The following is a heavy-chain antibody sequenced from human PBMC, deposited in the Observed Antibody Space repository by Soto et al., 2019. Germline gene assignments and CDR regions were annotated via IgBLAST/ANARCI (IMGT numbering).Heavy chain of an antibody. CDR2: IYYSGST. V-gene: IGHV4-59*08. J-gene: IGHJ4*02. CDR3: GRRIVSTKTFDY. D-gene: IGHD5-12*01. CDR1: GGSISSYY. Sequence: SETLSLTCTVSGGSISSYYWSWIRQPPGKGLEWIGYIYYSGSTNYNPSLKSRVTISVDTSKNQFSLKLTSVTAADTAIYYCGRRIVSTKTFDYGGRGTLVTVPS.